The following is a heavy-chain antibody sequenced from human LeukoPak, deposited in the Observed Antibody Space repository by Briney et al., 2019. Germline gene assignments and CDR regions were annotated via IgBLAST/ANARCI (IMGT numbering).Heavy chain of an antibody. CDR3: AKGLTTVVTNFDY. CDR1: GFAFGSEA. Sequence: GGSLRLSCAVSGFAFGSEAMSWVRQSPARGLEWVASISPGGGTTYYADYVKGRFTISRDNSNNSLFVQMNSLRAEDTAVYYCAKGLTTVVTNFDYWGQGTLVTVSS. D-gene: IGHD4-23*01. CDR2: ISPGGGTT. V-gene: IGHV3-23*01. J-gene: IGHJ4*02.